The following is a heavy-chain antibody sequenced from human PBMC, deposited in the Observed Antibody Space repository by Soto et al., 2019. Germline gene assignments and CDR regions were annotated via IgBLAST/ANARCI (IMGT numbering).Heavy chain of an antibody. CDR3: ARGLGGSRYDFRSGPPSRYYGMDV. CDR2: IIPIFGTA. V-gene: IGHV1-69*13. J-gene: IGHJ6*02. CDR1: GGTFSSYA. Sequence: ASVKVSCKASGGTFSSYAISWVRQAPGQGLEWMGGIIPIFGTANYAQKFQGRVTITADESTSTAYMELSSLRSEDTAVYYCARGLGGSRYDFRSGPPSRYYGMDVWGQGTTVTVSS. D-gene: IGHD3-3*01.